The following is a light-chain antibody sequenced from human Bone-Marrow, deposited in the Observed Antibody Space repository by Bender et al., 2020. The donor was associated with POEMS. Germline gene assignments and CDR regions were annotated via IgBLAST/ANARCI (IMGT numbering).Light chain of an antibody. Sequence: QSVLSQPPSVSGTPGQGVTFSCSGSSSNIGDNTVNWYQQLPGAAPTLPIPHNDQRPPGVPDRFSGSKSGPSASLAISGLQSEDEADYYCAAWDDTLSNPVFGGGTKLTVL. V-gene: IGLV1-44*01. J-gene: IGLJ2*01. CDR1: SSNIGDNT. CDR3: AAWDDTLSNPV. CDR2: HND.